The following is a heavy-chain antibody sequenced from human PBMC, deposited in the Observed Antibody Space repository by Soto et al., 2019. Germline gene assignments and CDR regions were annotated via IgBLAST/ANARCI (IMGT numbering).Heavy chain of an antibody. CDR1: GGSFSGYY. CDR2: INHSGST. V-gene: IGHV4-34*01. Sequence: SKTLSLTCAVYGGSFSGYYWSWIRQPPGKGLEWIGEINHSGSTNYNPSLKSRVTISVDTSKNQFSLKLSSVTAADTAVYYCARGTTGTTYYYYYYYMDVWGKGTTVTVSS. CDR3: ARGTTGTTYYYYYYYMDV. J-gene: IGHJ6*03. D-gene: IGHD1-7*01.